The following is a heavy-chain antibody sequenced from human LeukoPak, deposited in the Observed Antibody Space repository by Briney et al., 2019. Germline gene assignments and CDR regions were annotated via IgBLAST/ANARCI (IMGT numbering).Heavy chain of an antibody. CDR2: ISGNGGST. V-gene: IGHV3-23*01. CDR1: GFTFSSYA. D-gene: IGHD3-10*01. CDR3: AKTSGGSADY. Sequence: GSLRLSCAASGFTFSSYAMSWARQAPGKGLEWVSAISGNGGSTYYADSVKGRFTISRDNSKNTLYLQMSSLRAEDTAVYYYAKTSGGSADYWGQGTLVTVSS. J-gene: IGHJ4*02.